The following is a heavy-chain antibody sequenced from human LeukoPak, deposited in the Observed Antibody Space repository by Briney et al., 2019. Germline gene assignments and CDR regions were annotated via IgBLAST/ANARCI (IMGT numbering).Heavy chain of an antibody. D-gene: IGHD3-10*01. CDR1: GYTFTSYD. J-gene: IGHJ6*02. CDR2: MNPNSGNT. Sequence: GASVKVSCKASGYTFTSYDINWVRQATGQGLEWMGWMNPNSGNTGYAQKFQGRVTMTRNTSISTAYMELSSLRSEDTAVYYCARVRVTMVRGVIITSSYYYYYGMDVRGQGTTVTVSS. CDR3: ARVRVTMVRGVIITSSYYYYYGMDV. V-gene: IGHV1-8*01.